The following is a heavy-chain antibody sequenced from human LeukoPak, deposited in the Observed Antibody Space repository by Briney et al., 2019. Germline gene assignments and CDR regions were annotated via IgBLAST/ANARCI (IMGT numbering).Heavy chain of an antibody. D-gene: IGHD3-10*01. Sequence: GGSLRLSCAASGFTVSSNYMSWVGQAPGKGLEWVSVIYSGGSTYYADSVKGRFTISRDNSKNTLYLQMNSLRVEDTAVYYCAREMVWFGEEYFDYWGQGTLVTVSS. CDR1: GFTVSSNY. J-gene: IGHJ4*02. CDR2: IYSGGST. V-gene: IGHV3-66*01. CDR3: AREMVWFGEEYFDY.